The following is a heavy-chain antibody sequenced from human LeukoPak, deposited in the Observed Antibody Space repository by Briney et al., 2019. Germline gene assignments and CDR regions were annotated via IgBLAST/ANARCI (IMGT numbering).Heavy chain of an antibody. J-gene: IGHJ4*02. V-gene: IGHV3-23*01. CDR2: ISGSGGST. CDR1: GFSFSSYA. Sequence: GGSLRLSCEASGFSFSSYATSWVRQAPGKGLEWVSGISGSGGSTYYAGSVKGRFTISRDISKNTLYLQMNGLRAEDTAVYYCARDLYADFWSGSVFDYWGRGTLVTVSS. D-gene: IGHD3-3*01. CDR3: ARDLYADFWSGSVFDY.